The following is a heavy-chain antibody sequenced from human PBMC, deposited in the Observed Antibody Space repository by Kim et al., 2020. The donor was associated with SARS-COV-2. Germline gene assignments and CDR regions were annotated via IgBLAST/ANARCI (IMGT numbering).Heavy chain of an antibody. CDR2: IYYSGST. CDR3: ARAYCGGDCYSSSYYFDY. D-gene: IGHD2-21*02. CDR1: GGSISSGGYY. Sequence: SETLSLTCTVSGGSISSGGYYWSWIRQHPGKGLEWIGYIYYSGSTYYNPSLKSRVTISVDTSKNQFSLKLSSVTAADTAVYYCARAYCGGDCYSSSYYFDYCGQRTLVTVSS. J-gene: IGHJ4*02. V-gene: IGHV4-31*03.